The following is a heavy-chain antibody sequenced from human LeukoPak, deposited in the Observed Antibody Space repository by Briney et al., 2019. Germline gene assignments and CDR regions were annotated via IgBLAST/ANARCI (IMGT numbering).Heavy chain of an antibody. CDR2: IYYSGST. V-gene: IGHV4-39*07. Sequence: SETLSLTCTVSGGSISSSSHYWGWIRQPPGKGLEWIGSIYYSGSTYYNPSLKSRVTISVDTSKNQFSLKLSSMTAADTAVYYCARDGDDYGANDAFDIWGQGTMVTVSS. D-gene: IGHD4-17*01. CDR1: GGSISSSSHY. J-gene: IGHJ3*02. CDR3: ARDGDDYGANDAFDI.